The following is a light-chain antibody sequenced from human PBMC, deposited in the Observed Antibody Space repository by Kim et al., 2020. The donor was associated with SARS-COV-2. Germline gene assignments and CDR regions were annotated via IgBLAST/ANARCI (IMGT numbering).Light chain of an antibody. J-gene: IGKJ1*01. Sequence: PGKRATLSCRTSQSISSSYLDWYQQKPGQPPRLLIYAASSRATGIPDRFSGSGSETDFTLTITRLEPEDFAVYYCQQYGSSLPWTFGQGTKVDIK. CDR2: AAS. CDR1: QSISSSY. V-gene: IGKV3-20*01. CDR3: QQYGSSLPWT.